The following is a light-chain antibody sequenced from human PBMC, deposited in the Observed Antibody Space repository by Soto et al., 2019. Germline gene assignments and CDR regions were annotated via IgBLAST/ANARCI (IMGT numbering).Light chain of an antibody. Sequence: DIQMTQSPSSLSTSVGDRVTITCRASKAIGIYLAWYQQKPGKVPKLLIYAASTLQSGVPSRFSGSGSGTDFTLTINSLQPEDVATYYCQEYSGVPPTFGQGTKVEI. CDR2: AAS. CDR1: KAIGIY. J-gene: IGKJ1*01. V-gene: IGKV1-27*01. CDR3: QEYSGVPPT.